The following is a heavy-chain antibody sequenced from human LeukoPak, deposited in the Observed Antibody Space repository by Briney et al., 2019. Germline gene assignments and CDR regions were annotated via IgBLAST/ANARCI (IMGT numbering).Heavy chain of an antibody. CDR1: GGSISSSSYY. CDR3: ARGLIAAAGTWLSNWFDP. Sequence: PSETLSLTCTVSGGSISSSSYYWGWIRQPPGKGLEWIGSIYYSGSTYYNPSLKSRITICVATSKTQFSLKLSSVTAADTAVYYCARGLIAAAGTWLSNWFDPWGQGTLVTVSS. V-gene: IGHV4-39*01. D-gene: IGHD6-13*01. J-gene: IGHJ5*02. CDR2: IYYSGST.